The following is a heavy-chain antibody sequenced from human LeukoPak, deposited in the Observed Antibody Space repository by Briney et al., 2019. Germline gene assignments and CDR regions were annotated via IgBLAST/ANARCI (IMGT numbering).Heavy chain of an antibody. D-gene: IGHD1-7*01. CDR3: ARDPPWMRRTGTTPGAFDI. CDR1: GGTFSSYA. Sequence: GASVKVSCKASGGTFSSYAISWVRQAPGQGLEWMGGIIPIFGTANYAQKFQGRVTITADESTSTAYMELSSLRSEDTAVYYCARDPPWMRRTGTTPGAFDIWGQGTMVTVSS. J-gene: IGHJ3*02. CDR2: IIPIFGTA. V-gene: IGHV1-69*13.